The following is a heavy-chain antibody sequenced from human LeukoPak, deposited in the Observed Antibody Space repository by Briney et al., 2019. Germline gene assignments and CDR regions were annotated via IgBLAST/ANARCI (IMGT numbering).Heavy chain of an antibody. CDR1: GIPFRDYY. J-gene: IGHJ4*02. V-gene: IGHV3-21*01. CDR2: LSSGSGYI. D-gene: IGHD2-15*01. CDR3: AREGGYCSGGGCRYFDY. Sequence: GGSPGLSCGASGIPFRDYYVNWGPAAPGEGRGGGLSLSSGSGYIYYADSVKGRFTISRDNAKNSLYLQMNSLRAEDTAVYYCAREGGYCSGGGCRYFDYWGQGTLVTVSS.